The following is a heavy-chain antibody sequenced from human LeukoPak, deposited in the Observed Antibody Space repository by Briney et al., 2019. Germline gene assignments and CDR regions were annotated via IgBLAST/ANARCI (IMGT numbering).Heavy chain of an antibody. CDR1: GFSFNAYG. CDR3: ARPSSGSYRTPLDH. J-gene: IGHJ5*02. V-gene: IGHV3-33*01. CDR2: IWYDGTNK. Sequence: GGSLRLSCVGSGFSFNAYGIHWVRQGPGKGLEWVAVIWYDGTNKYYEDSVKGRFTISRDNSKNTVYLQMDSLRAEDTAVYYYARPSSGSYRTPLDHWGQGTLVTVSS. D-gene: IGHD1-26*01.